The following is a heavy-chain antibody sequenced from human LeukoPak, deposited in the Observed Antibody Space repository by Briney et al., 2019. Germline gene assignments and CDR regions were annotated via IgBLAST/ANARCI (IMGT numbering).Heavy chain of an antibody. CDR1: GGSFSGYY. V-gene: IGHV4-34*01. CDR3: ARGSYCSSTSCYYNWFDP. Sequence: YPSETLSLTCAVYGGSFSGYYWSWIRQPPGKGLEWIGEINHSGSTNYNPSLKSRVTISVDTSKNQFSLKLSSVTAADTAVYYCARGSYCSSTSCYYNWFDPWGQGTLVTVSS. CDR2: INHSGST. J-gene: IGHJ5*02. D-gene: IGHD2-2*01.